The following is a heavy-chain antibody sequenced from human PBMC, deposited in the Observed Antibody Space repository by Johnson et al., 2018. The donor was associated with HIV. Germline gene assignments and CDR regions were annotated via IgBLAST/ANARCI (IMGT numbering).Heavy chain of an antibody. CDR2: TSYDGSNK. D-gene: IGHD2-8*02. V-gene: IGHV3-30*18. J-gene: IGHJ3*02. Sequence: QVQVVESGGGVVQPGRSLRLSCAAAGFTFDDYGMSWVRQAPGKGLEWVAVTSYDGSNKYYADSVKGRFTISRDNSKNTLYLQMNSLRAEDTAVYYCAKSGLFVLVVYAPDVFDILGQGTMVTVSS. CDR3: AKSGLFVLVVYAPDVFDI. CDR1: GFTFDDYG.